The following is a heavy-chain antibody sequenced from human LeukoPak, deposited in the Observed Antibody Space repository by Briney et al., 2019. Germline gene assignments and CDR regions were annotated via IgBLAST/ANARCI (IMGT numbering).Heavy chain of an antibody. J-gene: IGHJ5*02. CDR2: IYYSGST. D-gene: IGHD2-15*01. V-gene: IGHV4-39*07. Sequence: SETLSLTCTVSGGSISSSSYYWGWIRQPPGKGLEWIGSIYYSGSTYYNPSLKSRVTISVDTSKNQFSLKLSSVTAADTAVYYCAILAEYCNSGSCYLGWFDPWGQGTLSPSPQ. CDR1: GGSISSSSYY. CDR3: AILAEYCNSGSCYLGWFDP.